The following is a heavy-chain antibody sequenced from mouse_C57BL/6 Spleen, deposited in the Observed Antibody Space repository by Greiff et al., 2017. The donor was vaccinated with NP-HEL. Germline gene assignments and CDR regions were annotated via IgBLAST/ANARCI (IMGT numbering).Heavy chain of an antibody. D-gene: IGHD4-1*01. CDR2: ISYDGSN. Sequence: VQLKQSGPGLVKPSQSLSLTCSVTGYSITSGYYWNWIRQFPGNKLEWMGYISYDGSNNYNPSLKNRISITRDTSKNQFFLKLNSVTTEDTATYYCETGNYWGQGTTLTVSS. J-gene: IGHJ2*01. CDR1: GYSITSGYY. V-gene: IGHV3-6*01. CDR3: ETGNY.